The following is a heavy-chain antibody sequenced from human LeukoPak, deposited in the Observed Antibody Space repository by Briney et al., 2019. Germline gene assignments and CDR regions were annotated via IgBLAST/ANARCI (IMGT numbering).Heavy chain of an antibody. J-gene: IGHJ4*02. CDR3: ARDSGRGYSYGYYFDY. CDR2: IYYSGNT. D-gene: IGHD5-18*01. CDR1: GGSISSGYY. V-gene: IGHV4-31*03. Sequence: SETLSLTCTVSGGSISSGYYWSWIRQHPGKGLEWIGHIYYSGNTYYNPSLRSRVNISVDTSKNQFSLKLSSVTAADTAVYYCARDSGRGYSYGYYFDYWGQGTLVTVSS.